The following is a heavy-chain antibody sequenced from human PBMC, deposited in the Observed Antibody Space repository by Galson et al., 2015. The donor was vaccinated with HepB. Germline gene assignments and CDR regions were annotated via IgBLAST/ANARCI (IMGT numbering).Heavy chain of an antibody. CDR1: GFTFSSYG. D-gene: IGHD3/OR15-3a*01. Sequence: SLRLSCAVSGFTFSSYGMHWVRQAPGKGLEWVAVISYDGSNKYYADSVKGRFTISRDNSKNTLYLQMNSLRAEDTAVYYCAKDSTGLGVHPLVNWGQGTLVTVSS. V-gene: IGHV3-30*18. CDR3: AKDSTGLGVHPLVN. J-gene: IGHJ4*02. CDR2: ISYDGSNK.